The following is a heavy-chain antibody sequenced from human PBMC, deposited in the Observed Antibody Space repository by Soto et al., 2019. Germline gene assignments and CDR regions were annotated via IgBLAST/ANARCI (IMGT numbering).Heavy chain of an antibody. D-gene: IGHD3-3*01. CDR1: GFTFDDHN. V-gene: IGHV3-48*02. CDR2: ITDSSDTV. J-gene: IGHJ4*02. CDR3: ARDFGHGYYLDY. Sequence: GGSLRLSCAASGFTFDDHNMNWVRQAPGKGLEWVSYITDSSDTVHYADSVRGRFTISRDNAESSLYLQMNSLRDEDTAVYFCARDFGHGYYLDYWGRGTLVTVSS.